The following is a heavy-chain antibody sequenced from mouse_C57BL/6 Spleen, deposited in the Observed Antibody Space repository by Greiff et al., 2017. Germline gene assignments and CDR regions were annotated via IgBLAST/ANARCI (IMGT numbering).Heavy chain of an antibody. Sequence: QVQLQQSGAELVRPGTSVKVSCKASGYAFTNYLIEWVKQSPGQGLEWIGVINPGSGGTNYNEKFKGKATLTADKSSSTAYMQLSSLTSEDSAVYFCAKGSGGLGRRDAMDYWGQGTSVTVSS. CDR2: INPGSGGT. D-gene: IGHD4-1*01. V-gene: IGHV1-54*01. J-gene: IGHJ4*01. CDR3: AKGSGGLGRRDAMDY. CDR1: GYAFTNYL.